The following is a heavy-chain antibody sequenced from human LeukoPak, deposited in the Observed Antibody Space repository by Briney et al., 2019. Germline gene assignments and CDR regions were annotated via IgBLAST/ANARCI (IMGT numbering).Heavy chain of an antibody. D-gene: IGHD2-15*01. J-gene: IGHJ2*01. V-gene: IGHV3-21*01. CDR3: ARDGLAAATLHWCFDL. Sequence: GGSLRLSCTASGFNVNSNYMSWVRQAPGKGLEWVSSISSSSSYIYYADSVKGRFTISRDNARNSLYLQMNSLRAEDTAVYYCARDGLAAATLHWCFDLWGRGTLVTVSS. CDR2: ISSSSSYI. CDR1: GFNVNSNY.